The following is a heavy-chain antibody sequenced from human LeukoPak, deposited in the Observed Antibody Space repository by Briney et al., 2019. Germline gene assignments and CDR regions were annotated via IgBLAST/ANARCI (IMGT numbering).Heavy chain of an antibody. Sequence: ASVKVSCKASGYTFTGYYMHWVRQAPGQGLEWMGWINPNSGGTNYAQKFRGRVTMTRDTSISTAYMELSRLRSDDTAVYYCARLDIVVVPAGTRNNWFDPWGQGTLVTVSS. CDR1: GYTFTGYY. D-gene: IGHD2-2*01. CDR2: INPNSGGT. CDR3: ARLDIVVVPAGTRNNWFDP. J-gene: IGHJ5*02. V-gene: IGHV1-2*02.